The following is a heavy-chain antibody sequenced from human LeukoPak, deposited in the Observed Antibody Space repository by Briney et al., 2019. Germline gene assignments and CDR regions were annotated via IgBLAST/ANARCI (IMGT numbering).Heavy chain of an antibody. Sequence: ASVKVSCKASGYTFTTYGISWVRQAPGQGLEWMGWISTYNGNTNYAQKLQGRVTMTTDTSTSTANMELRSLRSDDTAVYYCARGGSGWPSSYFDYWGQGTLVTVSS. CDR2: ISTYNGNT. V-gene: IGHV1-18*01. D-gene: IGHD6-19*01. CDR1: GYTFTTYG. J-gene: IGHJ4*02. CDR3: ARGGSGWPSSYFDY.